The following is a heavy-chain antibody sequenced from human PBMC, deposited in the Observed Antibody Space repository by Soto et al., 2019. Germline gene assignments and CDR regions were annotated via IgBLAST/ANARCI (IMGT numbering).Heavy chain of an antibody. Sequence: EVQLVESGGGLVKPGGSLRLSCAASGFPFNTYSMNWVRQAPGKGLEWLSSISDSVTYIYYADSVKGRFTISSDNARNSLYLQMNSLRAEDTAVYYCARAQTPAYSCYHYFDYWCQGTLVTVSS. V-gene: IGHV3-21*01. D-gene: IGHD5-12*01. CDR2: ISDSVTYI. J-gene: IGHJ4*02. CDR1: GFPFNTYS. CDR3: ARAQTPAYSCYHYFDY.